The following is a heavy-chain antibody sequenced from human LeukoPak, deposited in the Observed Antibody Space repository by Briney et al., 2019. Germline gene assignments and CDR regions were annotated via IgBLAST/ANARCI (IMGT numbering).Heavy chain of an antibody. Sequence: PSETLSLTCAVYGGSFSGYYWSWIRQPPGKGLEWIGEINHSGSTNYNPSLKSRVTISVDTSKNQFSLKLSSVTAADTAVYYCARLYGTVDYWGQGTLVTVSS. CDR1: GGSFSGYY. D-gene: IGHD2-2*02. J-gene: IGHJ4*02. CDR3: ARLYGTVDY. V-gene: IGHV4-34*01. CDR2: INHSGST.